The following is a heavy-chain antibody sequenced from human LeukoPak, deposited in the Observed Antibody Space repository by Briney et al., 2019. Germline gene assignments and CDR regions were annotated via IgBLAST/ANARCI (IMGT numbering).Heavy chain of an antibody. CDR3: ARDFYYDSSGYYLDY. J-gene: IGHJ4*02. CDR2: ISGSGVGT. Sequence: GGSLRLSCAASGFTFSSYAMSWVRQAPGKGLEWVSTISGSGVGTYYADSVKGRFTISRDNSKNTLYLQMNSLRAEDTAVYYCARDFYYDSSGYYLDYWGQGTPVTVSS. D-gene: IGHD3-22*01. CDR1: GFTFSSYA. V-gene: IGHV3-23*01.